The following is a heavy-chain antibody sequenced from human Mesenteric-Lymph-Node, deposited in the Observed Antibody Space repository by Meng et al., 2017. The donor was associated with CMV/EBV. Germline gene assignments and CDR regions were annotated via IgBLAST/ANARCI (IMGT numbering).Heavy chain of an antibody. V-gene: IGHV3-7*01. CDR3: ARGYSFGYRIDY. J-gene: IGHJ4*02. Sequence: GESLKISCVASGFTFGSYWMSWVRQAPGKGLEWVANMNQDGSEKYYVDSVKGRFTISRDNAKNTLYLQMNSLRAEDTAVYYCARGYSFGYRIDYWGQGTLVTVSS. CDR1: GFTFGSYW. D-gene: IGHD5-18*01. CDR2: MNQDGSEK.